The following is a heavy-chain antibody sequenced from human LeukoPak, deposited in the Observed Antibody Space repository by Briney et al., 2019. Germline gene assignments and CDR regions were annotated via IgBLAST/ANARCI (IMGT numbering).Heavy chain of an antibody. J-gene: IGHJ4*02. D-gene: IGHD6-19*01. CDR3: ASRWSITVAGTGDDFDY. Sequence: ASVKVSCKASGYTFTSYGISWVRQAPGQGLEWMGWISAYNGNTNYAQKFQGRVTMTRDTSISTAYMELSRLRSDDTAVYYCASRWSITVAGTGDDFDYWGQGTLVTVSS. CDR1: GYTFTSYG. V-gene: IGHV1-18*01. CDR2: ISAYNGNT.